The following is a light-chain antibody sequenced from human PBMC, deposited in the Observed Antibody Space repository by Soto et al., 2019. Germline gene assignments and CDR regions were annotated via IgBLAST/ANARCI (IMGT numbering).Light chain of an antibody. Sequence: QSVLTQPASRSGSPGQSITISCTGTSTDIGSYNYVSWYQQHPGKAPKLMIFDVSYRPSGISDRFSGSKSGNTASLTISGLQPEDEADYYCSSYGASSTLFGGGTQLTVL. V-gene: IGLV2-14*03. CDR3: SSYGASSTL. CDR1: STDIGSYNY. J-gene: IGLJ2*01. CDR2: DVS.